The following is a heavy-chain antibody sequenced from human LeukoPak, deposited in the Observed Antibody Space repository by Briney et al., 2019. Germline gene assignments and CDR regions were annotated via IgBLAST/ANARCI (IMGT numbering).Heavy chain of an antibody. V-gene: IGHV4-59*01. CDR1: GDSISNYY. CDR2: MYNRGST. J-gene: IGHJ4*02. D-gene: IGHD6-19*01. CDR3: ARAEKAVTGTLDS. Sequence: SETLSLTCTVSGDSISNYYCSWIRQSPWKELEGIGYMYNRGSTIYNPSLKSRVTISTDTSKNQFSLRLTSVTAADTAVYYCARAEKAVTGTLDSWGQGTLITVSS.